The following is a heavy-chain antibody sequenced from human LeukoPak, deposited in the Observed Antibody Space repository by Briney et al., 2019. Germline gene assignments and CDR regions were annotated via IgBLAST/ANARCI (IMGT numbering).Heavy chain of an antibody. J-gene: IGHJ4*02. CDR3: ARAATIFGVVNRRDY. D-gene: IGHD3-3*01. Sequence: GGSLRLSCAASGFTFSSYSMNWGRQAPGKGLEWVSSISSSSSYIYYADSVKGRFTISRHNSKNTLYLQMNSLRAEDTAVYYCARAATIFGVVNRRDYWGQGTLVTVSS. CDR1: GFTFSSYS. CDR2: ISSSSSYI. V-gene: IGHV3-21*04.